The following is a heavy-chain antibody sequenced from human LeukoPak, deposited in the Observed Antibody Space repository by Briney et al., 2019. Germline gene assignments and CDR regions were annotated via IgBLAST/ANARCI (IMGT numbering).Heavy chain of an antibody. J-gene: IGHJ6*02. V-gene: IGHV3-23*01. CDR3: ATVNYDYYYYVMDV. CDR1: GFTLSSYA. Sequence: GGSLRLSCAASGFTLSSYAMSWVRQAPGKGLEWVSTISGSVGTTYYADSVKGRFTISRDNSKNMLYLQMNSLRADDTAVYYCATVNYDYYYYVMDVWGQGTTLTVSS. CDR2: ISGSVGTT. D-gene: IGHD1-7*01.